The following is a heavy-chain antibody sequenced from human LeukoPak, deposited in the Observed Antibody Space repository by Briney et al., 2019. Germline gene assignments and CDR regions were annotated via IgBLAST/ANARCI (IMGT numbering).Heavy chain of an antibody. V-gene: IGHV4-34*01. Sequence: PWETLSLTCAVYGGSFSGYYWSWIRQPPGKGLEWIGEINHSGSTNYDPSLKSRVTISVDTSKNQFSLKLSSVTAADTAVYYCAMLVEIKRASFSDYWGQGTLVTVSS. CDR2: INHSGST. CDR1: GGSFSGYY. D-gene: IGHD5-24*01. J-gene: IGHJ4*02. CDR3: AMLVEIKRASFSDY.